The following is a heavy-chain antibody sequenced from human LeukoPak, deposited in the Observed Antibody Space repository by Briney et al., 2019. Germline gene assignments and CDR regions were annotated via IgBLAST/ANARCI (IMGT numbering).Heavy chain of an antibody. CDR3: ARLFSPPVDTSTRFFDY. D-gene: IGHD5-18*01. Sequence: GESLKISCKGSGYTFTNYWIGRVRQMPGKGLEWMGIIYPGDSDTRFSPSFQGQVTLSADKSISTAYLQWSSLKASDTAMYYCARLFSPPVDTSTRFFDYWGQGTLVTVSS. V-gene: IGHV5-51*01. CDR1: GYTFTNYW. J-gene: IGHJ4*02. CDR2: IYPGDSDT.